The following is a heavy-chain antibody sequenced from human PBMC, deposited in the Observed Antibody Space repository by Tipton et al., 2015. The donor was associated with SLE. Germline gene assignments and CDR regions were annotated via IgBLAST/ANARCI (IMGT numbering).Heavy chain of an antibody. Sequence: SLRLSCAASGFTFSTYAMHWVRQAPGKGLEWVAVISYDGSNKYYADSVKGRFTISRDNAKNSLYLQMNSLRVEDTAVYYCARDLRSGWYEGFDIWGQGTMVTVSS. CDR3: ARDLRSGWYEGFDI. D-gene: IGHD6-19*01. J-gene: IGHJ3*02. CDR1: GFTFSTYA. CDR2: ISYDGSNK. V-gene: IGHV3-30*04.